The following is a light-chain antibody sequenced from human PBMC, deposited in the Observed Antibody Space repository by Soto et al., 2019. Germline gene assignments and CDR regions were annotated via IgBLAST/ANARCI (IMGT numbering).Light chain of an antibody. CDR2: DNS. Sequence: QSVLTQPPSVSGAPGQRVTISCTGTSSNIGAGYDLHWFQQLPGTAPKLLIYDNSNRPSGVPDRFSFSKSGSSASLAITGLQTEDEAEYYCQSYDSSLSGWVFGGGTKLTVL. CDR1: SSNIGAGYD. V-gene: IGLV1-40*01. CDR3: QSYDSSLSGWV. J-gene: IGLJ3*02.